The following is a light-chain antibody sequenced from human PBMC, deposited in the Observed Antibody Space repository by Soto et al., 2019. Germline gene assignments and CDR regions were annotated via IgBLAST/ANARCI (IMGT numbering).Light chain of an antibody. CDR2: GAS. Sequence: EXVMTQSPATLSVSQGERAALSCRASQSVSSNLAWYQQKPGQAPRLLIYGASTRATGIPARFSGSGSGTEFTLTISSLQSEDFAVYYCQQYNNWPRWTFGQGTKV. CDR3: QQYNNWPRWT. CDR1: QSVSSN. J-gene: IGKJ1*01. V-gene: IGKV3-15*01.